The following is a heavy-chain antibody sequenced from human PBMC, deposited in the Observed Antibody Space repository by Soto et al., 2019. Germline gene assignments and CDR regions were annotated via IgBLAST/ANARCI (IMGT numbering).Heavy chain of an antibody. D-gene: IGHD3-9*01. CDR1: GFTFDDYA. J-gene: IGHJ4*02. Sequence: PGGSLRLSCAASGFTFDDYAMHWVRQAPGKGLEWVSGISWNSGSIGYADSVKGRFTISRDNVKNSLYLQMNSLRAEDTALYYCAKDGYDILTGPPDYWGQGTLVTVSS. CDR2: ISWNSGSI. CDR3: AKDGYDILTGPPDY. V-gene: IGHV3-9*01.